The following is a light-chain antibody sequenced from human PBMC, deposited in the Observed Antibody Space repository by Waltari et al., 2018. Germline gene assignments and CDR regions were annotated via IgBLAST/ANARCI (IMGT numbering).Light chain of an antibody. CDR1: SSDVGGYNF. J-gene: IGLJ2*01. Sequence: QSALTQPVSVSGSPGQSLTISCTGTSSDVGGYNFVSWYQQHPGKAPKLMLYDVSKRPSGVSNRFTGSKSGNTASLTISGLQDEDEADYYCSSYTSSSTVVFGGGTKLTVL. CDR3: SSYTSSSTVV. V-gene: IGLV2-14*01. CDR2: DVS.